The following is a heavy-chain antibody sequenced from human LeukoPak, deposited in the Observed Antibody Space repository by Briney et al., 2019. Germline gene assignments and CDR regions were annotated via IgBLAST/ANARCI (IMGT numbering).Heavy chain of an antibody. J-gene: IGHJ4*02. CDR2: ISSNGGST. CDR1: GFTFSSYA. CDR3: TRAGLWTYGFQDY. V-gene: IGHV3-64*04. D-gene: IGHD3-10*01. Sequence: GGSLRLSCSASGFTFSSYAMHWVRQAPGKGLEYVSAISSNGGSTYYADSVKGRFTISRDDSKSTLYLQMNSLTAEDTAVYYCTRAGLWTYGFQDYWGQGVLVTVSS.